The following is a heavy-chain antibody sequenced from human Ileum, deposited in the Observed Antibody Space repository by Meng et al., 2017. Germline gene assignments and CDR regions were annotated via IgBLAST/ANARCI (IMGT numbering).Heavy chain of an antibody. Sequence: QVHLIRGAAGMLNPSVTRSLTCAVVGGSFSYYYWSGIRQAPRKGLEWIGEIKHSGVTKYNPSLKSRVSISVNSSKNQLSLKVTSVTAADTAVYYCALLLVVDSSTLDDYWGQGTLVTVSS. CDR1: GGSFSYYY. D-gene: IGHD2-15*01. CDR2: IKHSGVT. V-gene: IGHV4-34*01. J-gene: IGHJ4*02. CDR3: ALLLVVDSSTLDDY.